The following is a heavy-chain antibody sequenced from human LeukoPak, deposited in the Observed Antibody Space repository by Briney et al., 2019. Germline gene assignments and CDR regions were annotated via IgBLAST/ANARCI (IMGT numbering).Heavy chain of an antibody. D-gene: IGHD2-15*01. V-gene: IGHV4-4*07. Sequence: SETLSLTCLVSGGSINNYHWTWIRQPAGKGLEWIGRIYTSGGTNYNPSLKSRVTMSVDTSKNQFSLNLTSVTAADTAVYYCARHDVVSRAFDIWGPGTMVTVSS. CDR2: IYTSGGT. J-gene: IGHJ3*02. CDR3: ARHDVVSRAFDI. CDR1: GGSINNYH.